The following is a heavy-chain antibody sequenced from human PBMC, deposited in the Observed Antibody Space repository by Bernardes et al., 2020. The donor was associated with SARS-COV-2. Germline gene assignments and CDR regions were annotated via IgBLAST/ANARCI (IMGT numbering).Heavy chain of an antibody. CDR3: ARALNFGQGGVSGGFYNYGLDV. CDR1: GFTFSSHD. CDR2: IGTAGDP. Sequence: GGSLRLSCAASGFTFSSHDVHWVRQGTGKGLEWVSAIGTAGDPYYSDSVKGRFTISRENAKNSLYLQMKSLRAGDTAVYYCARALNFGQGGVSGGFYNYGLDVWGQGTTVTVSS. J-gene: IGHJ6*02. V-gene: IGHV3-13*05. D-gene: IGHD3-10*01.